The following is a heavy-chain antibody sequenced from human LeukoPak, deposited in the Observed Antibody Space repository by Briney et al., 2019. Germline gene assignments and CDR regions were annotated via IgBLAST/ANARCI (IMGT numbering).Heavy chain of an antibody. D-gene: IGHD6-13*01. CDR1: GGSISSYY. J-gene: IGHJ4*02. CDR3: ARDLTGAAGSFDY. V-gene: IGHV4-59*12. Sequence: PSETLSLTCTVSGGSISSYYWSWIRQPPGKGLEWIGSIYYSGSTYYNPSLKSRVTIPVDTSKNQFSLRLSSVTAADTAVYYCARDLTGAAGSFDYWGQGTLVTVSS. CDR2: IYYSGST.